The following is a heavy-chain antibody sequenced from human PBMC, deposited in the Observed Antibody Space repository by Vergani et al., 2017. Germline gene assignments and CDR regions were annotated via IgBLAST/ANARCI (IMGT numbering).Heavy chain of an antibody. V-gene: IGHV5-51*01. J-gene: IGHJ6*02. CDR2: IYPGDSDT. D-gene: IGHD2-15*01. CDR3: ARHRGWGLVVVAATPWYYYYGMDV. Sequence: EVQLVQSGAEVKKPGESLKISCKGSGYSFTNYWIGWVRQMPGKGLEWMGIIYPGDSDTRYSPSFQGQVTISADKSISTAYLQWSSLKASDTAMYYCARHRGWGLVVVAATPWYYYYGMDVWGQGTTVTVSS. CDR1: GYSFTNYW.